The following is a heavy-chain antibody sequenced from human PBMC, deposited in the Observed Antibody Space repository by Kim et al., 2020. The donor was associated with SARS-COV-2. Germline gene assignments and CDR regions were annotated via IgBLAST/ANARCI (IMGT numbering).Heavy chain of an antibody. CDR1: GGSISSGGYY. D-gene: IGHD3-9*01. J-gene: IGHJ3*02. CDR3: ARDQGHILTGILGAFDI. Sequence: SETLSLTCTVSGGSISSGGYYWSWIHQHPGKGLEWIGYIYYSGSTYYNPSLKSRVTISVDTSKNQFSLKLSSVTAADTAVYYCARDQGHILTGILGAFDIWGQGTMVTVSS. V-gene: IGHV4-31*03. CDR2: IYYSGST.